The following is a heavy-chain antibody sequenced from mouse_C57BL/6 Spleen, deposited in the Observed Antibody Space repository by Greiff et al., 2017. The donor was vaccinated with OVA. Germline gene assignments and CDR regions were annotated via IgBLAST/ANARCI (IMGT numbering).Heavy chain of an antibody. J-gene: IGHJ2*01. CDR3: AREDWDGYYTNFCG. CDR1: GYAFSSSS. CDR2: IYPGDGAT. Sequence: VQLQESGPELVKPGASVKISCKASGYAFSSSSMNWVKQRPGKGLEWIGRIYPGDGATHYNGKFKGKATLTADKSSSTAYMRLSRLTSVDSAVYFCAREDWDGYYTNFCGWGQVTTLTFSS. D-gene: IGHD2-3*01. V-gene: IGHV1-82*01.